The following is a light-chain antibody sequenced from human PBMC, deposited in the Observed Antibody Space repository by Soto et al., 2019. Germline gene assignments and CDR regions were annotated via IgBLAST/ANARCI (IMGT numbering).Light chain of an antibody. V-gene: IGKV3-20*01. CDR2: GAS. CDR3: QQYGSSIT. J-gene: IGKJ5*01. CDR1: QSVSSNY. Sequence: EIVMTQSPGTLSLSPGERATLSSRASQSVSSNYLAWYQQRPGQAPRLLFYGASNRATGIPDRFSGSGSGTDFALTINRLEAEDFAVYYCQQYGSSITFGQGTRLEIK.